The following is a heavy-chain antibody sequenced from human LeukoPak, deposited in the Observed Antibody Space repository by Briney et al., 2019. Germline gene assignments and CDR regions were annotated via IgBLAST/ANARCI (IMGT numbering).Heavy chain of an antibody. Sequence: GGSLRLSCAGSGFTFSSYSMNWVRQAPGKGLEWVSYIVSSSSTIYYADSVKGRFTISRDNAKNSLYLQMNSLRAEDTAVYYCARGRLMGSGLPAIDYWGQGTLVTVSS. V-gene: IGHV3-48*01. CDR2: IVSSSSTI. CDR3: ARGRLMGSGLPAIDY. J-gene: IGHJ4*02. CDR1: GFTFSSYS. D-gene: IGHD3-10*01.